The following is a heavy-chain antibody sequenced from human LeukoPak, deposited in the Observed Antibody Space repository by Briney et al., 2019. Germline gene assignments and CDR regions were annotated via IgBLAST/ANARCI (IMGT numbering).Heavy chain of an antibody. CDR3: ARANMVVALWFDP. Sequence: SETLSLTCAVYGGSFSGYYWSWIRQPPGKGLEWIGEINHSGSTNYNPSLKSRVTLSVDTSKNQFSLKLSSVTAADTAVYYCARANMVVALWFDPWGQGTLVTVSS. CDR2: INHSGST. V-gene: IGHV4-34*01. D-gene: IGHD2-21*01. CDR1: GGSFSGYY. J-gene: IGHJ5*02.